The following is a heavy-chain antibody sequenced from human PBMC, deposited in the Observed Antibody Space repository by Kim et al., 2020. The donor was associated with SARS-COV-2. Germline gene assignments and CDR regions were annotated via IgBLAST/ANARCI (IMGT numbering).Heavy chain of an antibody. Sequence: SETLSLTCTVSGGSISSGSYYWSWIRQPAGKGLEWIGRIYTSGSTNYNPSLKSRVTISVDTSKNQFSLKLSSVTAADTAVYYCARDVGFGELLYYFWFDPWGQGTLVTVSS. J-gene: IGHJ5*02. CDR2: IYTSGST. V-gene: IGHV4-61*02. D-gene: IGHD3-10*01. CDR3: ARDVGFGELLYYFWFDP. CDR1: GGSISSGSYY.